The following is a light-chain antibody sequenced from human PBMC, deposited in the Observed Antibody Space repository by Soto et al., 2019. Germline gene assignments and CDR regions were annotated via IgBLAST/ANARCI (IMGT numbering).Light chain of an antibody. Sequence: DIQLTQSPSFLSASVGDRVTIICRASQAIGRYLAWYQQQPGRPPKLLIYAASTLQSGVPSRFSGTASGTEFILTNSSLQPEDFATYYCQQLNSYPLTFGGGTKVEIK. CDR2: AAS. CDR1: QAIGRY. J-gene: IGKJ4*01. V-gene: IGKV1-9*01. CDR3: QQLNSYPLT.